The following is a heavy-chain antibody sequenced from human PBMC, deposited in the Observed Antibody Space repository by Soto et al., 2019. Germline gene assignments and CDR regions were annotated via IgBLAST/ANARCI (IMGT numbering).Heavy chain of an antibody. Sequence: PGGSLRLSCAASGFTFSSYAMHWVRQAPGKGLEWVAVISYDGSNKYYADSVKGRFTISRDNSKNTLYLQMNSLRAEDTAVYYCARGVNSGHAYWGQGTLVTVSS. CDR2: ISYDGSNK. V-gene: IGHV3-30-3*01. J-gene: IGHJ4*02. CDR1: GFTFSSYA. CDR3: ARGVNSGHAY. D-gene: IGHD5-12*01.